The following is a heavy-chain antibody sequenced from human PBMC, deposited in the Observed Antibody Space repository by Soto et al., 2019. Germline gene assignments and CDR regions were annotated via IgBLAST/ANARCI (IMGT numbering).Heavy chain of an antibody. CDR2: IYYSGST. J-gene: IGHJ5*02. CDR1: GGSISSGGYY. Sequence: QVQLQESGPGLVKPSQTLSLTCTVSGGSISSGGYYWSWIRQHPEKGLEWIGYIYYSGSTYYNPSLKSRVTISVDTSKNQFSLKLSSVTAADTAVYSCARDSVVRGVTGWFDPWGQGTLVTVSS. V-gene: IGHV4-31*03. CDR3: ARDSVVRGVTGWFDP. D-gene: IGHD3-10*01.